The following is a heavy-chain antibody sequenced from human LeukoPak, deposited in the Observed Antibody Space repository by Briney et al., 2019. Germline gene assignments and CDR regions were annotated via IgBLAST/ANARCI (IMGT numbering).Heavy chain of an antibody. CDR3: ARDSGYYYDTLDAFDI. CDR1: GFTFSSYS. Sequence: GGSLRLSCAASGFTFSSYSMNWVRQAPGKGLEWVSSISSSSSYIYYADSVKGRFTISRDNAKNSLYLQMNSLRAEDTAVYYCARDSGYYYDTLDAFDIWGQGTMVTVSP. J-gene: IGHJ3*02. D-gene: IGHD3-22*01. V-gene: IGHV3-21*01. CDR2: ISSSSSYI.